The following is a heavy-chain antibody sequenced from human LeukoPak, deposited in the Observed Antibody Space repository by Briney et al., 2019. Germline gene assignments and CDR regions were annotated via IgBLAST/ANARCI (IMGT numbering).Heavy chain of an antibody. J-gene: IGHJ6*03. CDR2: IYYSGST. Sequence: SETLSLTCTVSGGSISSYYWSWIRQPPGKGLEWIGYIYYSGSTNYKPSLKSRVTISVDTSKNRFSLKVSSVTAADTAVYYCARVSSVWIKDYYYYMDVWGKGTTVTVSS. D-gene: IGHD5-12*01. CDR3: ARVSSVWIKDYYYYMDV. V-gene: IGHV4-59*12. CDR1: GGSISSYY.